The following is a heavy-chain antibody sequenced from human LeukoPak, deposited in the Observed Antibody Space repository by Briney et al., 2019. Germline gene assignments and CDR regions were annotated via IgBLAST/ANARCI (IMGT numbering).Heavy chain of an antibody. V-gene: IGHV5-51*01. CDR1: GYSFTSYW. Sequence: GESLKISCKGSGYSFTSYWIGWVRQMPGKGLEWMGIIYPGDSDTRYSPSFQGQVTISADKSISTAYLQWSSLKASDTAMYYCARPAYSGSYRSEYFQHWGQGTLVTVSS. J-gene: IGHJ1*01. CDR2: IYPGDSDT. D-gene: IGHD1-26*01. CDR3: ARPAYSGSYRSEYFQH.